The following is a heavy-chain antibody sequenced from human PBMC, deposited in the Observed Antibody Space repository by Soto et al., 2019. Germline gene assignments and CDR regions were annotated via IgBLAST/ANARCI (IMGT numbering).Heavy chain of an antibody. CDR3: TTTMVRGNYYFDY. D-gene: IGHD3-10*01. CDR2: IKSKTVGGTT. Sequence: GGSLRLSCAASGFTFSSAWMSWVRQAPGKGLEWVGRIKSKTVGGTTDYAAPVKGRFTISRDDSKNTLYLQMNSLKTEDTAVYYCTTTMVRGNYYFDYWGQGTLVTVS. CDR1: GFTFSSAW. V-gene: IGHV3-15*01. J-gene: IGHJ4*02.